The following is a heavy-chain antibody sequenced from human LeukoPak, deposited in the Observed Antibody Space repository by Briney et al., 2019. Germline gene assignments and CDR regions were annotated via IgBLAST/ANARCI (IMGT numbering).Heavy chain of an antibody. CDR2: ISSSGSAI. CDR3: ARVADYYFDSSGIMFDY. CDR1: GFTFSDYY. D-gene: IGHD3-22*01. V-gene: IGHV3-11*04. Sequence: GGSLRLSCAASGFTFSDYYMSWIRQAPGKGLEWVSYISSSGSAIFYADSVKGRLTISRDNAKNSLYLQMNSLRAEDTAVYYCARVADYYFDSSGIMFDYWGQGTLVTVSS. J-gene: IGHJ4*02.